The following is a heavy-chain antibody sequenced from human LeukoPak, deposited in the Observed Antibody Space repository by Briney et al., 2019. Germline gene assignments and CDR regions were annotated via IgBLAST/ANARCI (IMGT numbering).Heavy chain of an antibody. D-gene: IGHD6-13*01. CDR2: ISGSGGST. Sequence: GGSLRLSCTVSGFTLSSYGMIWVRQAPGKGLEWVSGISGSGGSTYLADSVKGRFTISRDNSKNTLYLEMNSLRADDTAVYYCAKDRPTVYSSSWLHFLDSWGQGTLVTVSS. V-gene: IGHV3-23*01. J-gene: IGHJ4*02. CDR3: AKDRPTVYSSSWLHFLDS. CDR1: GFTLSSYG.